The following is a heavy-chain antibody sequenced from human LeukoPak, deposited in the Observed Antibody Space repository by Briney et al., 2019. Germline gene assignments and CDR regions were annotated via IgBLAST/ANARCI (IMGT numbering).Heavy chain of an antibody. J-gene: IGHJ4*02. Sequence: GESLRISCKGSGYSFSNYWISWVRQMPGKGLEWMGRIDPSDSYTNYSPSFQGHVTISADKSISTAYLQWNSLKASDTAIYYCARQEYSGSHYVYWGQGTLVTVSS. D-gene: IGHD1-26*01. CDR3: ARQEYSGSHYVY. V-gene: IGHV5-10-1*01. CDR1: GYSFSNYW. CDR2: IDPSDSYT.